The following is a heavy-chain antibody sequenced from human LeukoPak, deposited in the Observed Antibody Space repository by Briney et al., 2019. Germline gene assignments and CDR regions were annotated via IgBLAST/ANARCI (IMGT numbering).Heavy chain of an antibody. CDR2: IYYSGST. CDR3: ARGSGSGYYWEGELPTPYYFDY. J-gene: IGHJ4*02. D-gene: IGHD3-3*01. CDR1: GGSISSYY. Sequence: SETLSLTCTVSGGSISSYYWSWIRQPPGKGPEWIGYIYYSGSTNYNPSLKSRVTISVDTSKNQFSLKLSSVTAADTAVYYCARGSGSGYYWEGELPTPYYFDYWGQGTLVTVSS. V-gene: IGHV4-59*01.